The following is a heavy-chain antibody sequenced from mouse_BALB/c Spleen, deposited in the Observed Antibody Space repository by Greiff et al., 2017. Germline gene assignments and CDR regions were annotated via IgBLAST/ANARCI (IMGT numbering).Heavy chain of an antibody. D-gene: IGHD1-2*01. CDR2: ISSGGST. J-gene: IGHJ4*01. Sequence: EVHLVESGGGLVKPGGSLKLFCAASGFTFSSYAMSWVRQTPEKRLEWVSSISSGGSTYYPDSVKGRFTISRDNARNILYLQMSSLRSEDTAMYYCARASLRLRDYAMDYWGQGTSVTVSS. CDR3: ARASLRLRDYAMDY. CDR1: GFTFSSYA. V-gene: IGHV5-6-5*01.